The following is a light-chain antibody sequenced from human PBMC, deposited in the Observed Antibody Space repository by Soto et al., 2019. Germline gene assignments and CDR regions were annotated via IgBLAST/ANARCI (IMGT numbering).Light chain of an antibody. J-gene: IGLJ3*02. CDR1: SSNIGSNY. Sequence: QSVLTQPPSASGTPGQRVTISCSGSSSNIGSNYVYWYQQLPGTAPKLLIYRNNQRPSGVPDRFSGSKSGTSASLAISGLRSEDEADYYCAAWDDSLIGRVFGGVTKLTVL. V-gene: IGLV1-47*01. CDR2: RNN. CDR3: AAWDDSLIGRV.